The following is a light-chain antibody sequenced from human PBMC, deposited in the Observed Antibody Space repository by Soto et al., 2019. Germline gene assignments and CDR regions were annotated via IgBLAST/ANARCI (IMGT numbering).Light chain of an antibody. CDR1: QSISSK. J-gene: IGKJ1*01. CDR2: GAS. CDR3: QQYKNWPRT. Sequence: IVMTQSPAPLSVSPGARATLSCRASQSISSKLTWFQQKPGQAPRLLIYGASTRATDIPTRFSGSGSGTDFTLTISTLQSEDFAVYYCQQYKNWPRTLGQGTKVDIK. V-gene: IGKV3-15*01.